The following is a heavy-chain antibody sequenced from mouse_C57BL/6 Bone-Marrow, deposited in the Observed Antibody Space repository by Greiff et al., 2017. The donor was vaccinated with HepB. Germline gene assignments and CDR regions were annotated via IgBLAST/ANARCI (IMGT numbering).Heavy chain of an antibody. D-gene: IGHD3-3*01. CDR3: AREGPRGFAY. V-gene: IGHV3-6*01. CDR2: ISYDGSN. J-gene: IGHJ3*01. CDR1: GYSITSGYY. Sequence: VQLQQSGPGLVKPSQSLSLTCSVPGYSITSGYYWNWIRQFPGNKLEWMGYISYDGSNNYNPSLKNRISITRDTSKNQFFLKLNSVTTEDTATYYCAREGPRGFAYWGQGTLVTVSA.